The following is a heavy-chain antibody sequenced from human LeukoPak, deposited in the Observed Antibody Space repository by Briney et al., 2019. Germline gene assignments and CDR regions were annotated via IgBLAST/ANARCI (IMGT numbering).Heavy chain of an antibody. CDR2: ISYNGSNK. V-gene: IGHV3-30-3*01. J-gene: IGHJ4*02. CDR1: GFTFSSYA. CDR3: ARDGGYSGLLRTGKIQLAFDY. D-gene: IGHD5-12*01. Sequence: GRSLRLSCAASGFTFSSYAMHWVRQAPGKGLEWVAVISYNGSNKYYADSVKGRFTISRDNSKNTLYLQMNSLRAEDTAVYYCARDGGYSGLLRTGKIQLAFDYWGQGTLVTVSS.